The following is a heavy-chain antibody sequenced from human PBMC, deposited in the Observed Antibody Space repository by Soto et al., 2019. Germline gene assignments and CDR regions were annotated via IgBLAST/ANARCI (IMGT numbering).Heavy chain of an antibody. CDR3: ARDLITHPDNHYHLYYAMDV. Sequence: QVQLAESGGGVVQPGKSVRLSCAASGFTFSTYPMHWVRQAPGKGLEWLAVISFDGGNDFYADSVKGRFTISRDNSKNTLYLQMHNLRTEDTAVYYCARDLITHPDNHYHLYYAMDVWGQGTTVSVSS. V-gene: IGHV3-30-3*01. D-gene: IGHD3-22*01. CDR2: ISFDGGND. CDR1: GFTFSTYP. J-gene: IGHJ6*01.